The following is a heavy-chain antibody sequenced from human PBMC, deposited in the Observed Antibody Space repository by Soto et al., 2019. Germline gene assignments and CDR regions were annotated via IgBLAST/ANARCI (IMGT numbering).Heavy chain of an antibody. Sequence: ASVKVSCKAYGYTFTSYDINWVRQATGQGLEWMGWMNPNSSNTGYAQKFQGRVTMTRNTSISTAYMELSSLRSEDTAVYYCARAPYYDSSGSFDYWGQGTLVTVSS. CDR1: GYTFTSYD. J-gene: IGHJ4*02. D-gene: IGHD3-22*01. V-gene: IGHV1-8*01. CDR3: ARAPYYDSSGSFDY. CDR2: MNPNSSNT.